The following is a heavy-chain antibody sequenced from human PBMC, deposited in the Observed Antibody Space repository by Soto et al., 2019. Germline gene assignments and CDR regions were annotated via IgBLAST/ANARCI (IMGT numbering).Heavy chain of an antibody. Sequence: SGRTLIYAKQTRTLTCTFAGFSLSTSGMCVSWIRQPPGKALEWLALIDWDDDKYYSTSLKTRLTISKDTSQNQVVLTMTNMDPVDTVSYYCARMRVFGELYGENYYYYVM. D-gene: IGHD3-10*02. J-gene: IGHJ6*01. CDR3: ARMRVFGELYGENYYYYVM. V-gene: IGHV2-70*01. CDR1: GFSLSTSGMC. CDR2: IDWDDDK.